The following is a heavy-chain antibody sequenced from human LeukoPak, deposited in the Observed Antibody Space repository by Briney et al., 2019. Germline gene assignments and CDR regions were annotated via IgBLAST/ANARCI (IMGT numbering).Heavy chain of an antibody. V-gene: IGHV3-30*09. CDR3: ARETLDALDL. J-gene: IGHJ3*01. Sequence: TGASLRLSCTASGFTISGDAMHWVRQAPGKGLQWVAHISFDGSYKYYADSVKGRFAISRDNSKNTLYLQMNSLRTDDTALFYCARETLDALDLWGPGTLVTVSS. CDR2: ISFDGSYK. CDR1: GFTISGDA.